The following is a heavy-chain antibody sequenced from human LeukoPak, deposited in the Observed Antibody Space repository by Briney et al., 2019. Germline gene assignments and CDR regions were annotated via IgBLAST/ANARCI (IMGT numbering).Heavy chain of an antibody. V-gene: IGHV4-38-2*01. CDR1: GYSISSGYY. CDR3: AGGGDSGYDWDDY. Sequence: SETLSLTCAVFGYSISSGYYWGWIRQPPGKGLEWIGSIYHSGSTYYNPSLKSRVTISVDTSKNQFSLKLSSVTAADTAVYYCAGGGDSGYDWDDYWGQGTLVTVSS. CDR2: IYHSGST. J-gene: IGHJ4*02. D-gene: IGHD5-12*01.